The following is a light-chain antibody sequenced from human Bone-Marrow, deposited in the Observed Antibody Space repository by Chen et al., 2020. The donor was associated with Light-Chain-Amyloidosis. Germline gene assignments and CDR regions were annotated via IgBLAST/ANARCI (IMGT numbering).Light chain of an antibody. J-gene: IGLJ2*01. V-gene: IGLV3-25*03. CDR3: QSADSSGTYEVI. CDR2: RDT. Sequence: SFELTQPPSLSGSPGQTARLTCPGDDLPTKYAYWYQQNPGQAPVLVIHRDTERPSGISERVSGSSSGTTATLTISGVQAEDEADYHCQSADSSGTYEVIFGGGTKLTVL. CDR1: DLPTKY.